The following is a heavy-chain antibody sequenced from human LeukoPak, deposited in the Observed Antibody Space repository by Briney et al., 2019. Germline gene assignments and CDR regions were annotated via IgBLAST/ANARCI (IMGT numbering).Heavy chain of an antibody. Sequence: GGSLRLSCAASGLSFSASAMHWVRQAPGKGLEWVGRIRSKANRSATAYAASVKGRFTISRDKSKNTAYLKMDSVKAEDTAVYYCTSPTEIARFDYWGQGTLVTVSS. V-gene: IGHV3-73*01. J-gene: IGHJ4*02. CDR3: TSPTEIARFDY. D-gene: IGHD6-13*01. CDR1: GLSFSASA. CDR2: IRSKANRSAT.